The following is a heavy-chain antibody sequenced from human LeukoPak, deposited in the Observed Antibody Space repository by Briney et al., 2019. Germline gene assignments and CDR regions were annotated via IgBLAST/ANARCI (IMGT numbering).Heavy chain of an antibody. V-gene: IGHV4-59*01. CDR2: IHYSGSSGST. CDR1: GGSISSYF. CDR3: WRDSYYDFWDSTHGAFDI. D-gene: IGHD3-3*01. J-gene: IGHJ3*02. Sequence: SETLSLTCTVSGGSISSYFWTWIRQPPGKGLEWIGYIHYSGSSGSTNYNPSLKSRVTISVDTSKNQFSLKLSSVTAADTAVYYCWRDSYYDFWDSTHGAFDIWGQGTMVTASS.